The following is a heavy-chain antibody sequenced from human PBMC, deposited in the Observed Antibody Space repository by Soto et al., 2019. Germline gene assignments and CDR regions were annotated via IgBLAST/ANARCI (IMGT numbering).Heavy chain of an antibody. J-gene: IGHJ4*02. CDR1: ADSVSSNSAA. Sequence: SRTLSLTCAISADSVSSNSAAWNWIRQSPSRGIEWLGRTYYRSKWFNNYALSVKSRITINPDTSKIQFSLQLNSVTPEDTAVYCCARWDRGCDYWGQGTRGTVSS. D-gene: IGHD1-26*01. CDR3: ARWDRGCDY. CDR2: TYYRSKWFN. V-gene: IGHV6-1*01.